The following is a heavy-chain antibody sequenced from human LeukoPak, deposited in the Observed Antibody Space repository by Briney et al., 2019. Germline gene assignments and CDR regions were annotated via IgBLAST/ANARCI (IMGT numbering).Heavy chain of an antibody. J-gene: IGHJ6*02. D-gene: IGHD6-6*01. CDR2: TYYRSKWYI. CDR1: GDSVSSNSGA. V-gene: IGHV6-1*01. Sequence: PSQTLSLTCAISGDSVSSNSGAWNWIRQSPSRGLEWLGRTYYRSKWYIDYAESVRSRLTINPDTAKNQFSLQLNSVTPEDTAVYYCARGRPSYYGMDVWGQGTTVTVSS. CDR3: ARGRPSYYGMDV.